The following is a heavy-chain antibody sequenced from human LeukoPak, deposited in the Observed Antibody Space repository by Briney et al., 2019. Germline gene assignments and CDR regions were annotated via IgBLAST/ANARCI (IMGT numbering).Heavy chain of an antibody. V-gene: IGHV1-2*02. CDR2: INPNSGGT. Sequence: RASVKVSCTASGYTFTSYYIHWVRQAPGQGLEFMGWINPNSGGTSYAQKFQGRVTMTRDTSISTAYMELSRLRSDDTAMYYCATLGAGDFDYWGQGTLVTVSS. CDR1: GYTFTSYY. D-gene: IGHD1-26*01. CDR3: ATLGAGDFDY. J-gene: IGHJ4*02.